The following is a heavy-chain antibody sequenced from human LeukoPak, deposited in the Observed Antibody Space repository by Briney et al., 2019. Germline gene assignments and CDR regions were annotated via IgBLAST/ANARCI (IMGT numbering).Heavy chain of an antibody. J-gene: IGHJ4*02. CDR2: VWYDGSNK. D-gene: IGHD6-13*01. CDR1: GFTLSTYT. Sequence: GGSLRLSCAASGFTLSTYTMNWVRQAPGKGLEWVAVVWYDGSNKHYADSVKGRFTISRDNSNNTLYLQMNSLRAEDTAVYYCARDPKYSNSWFFDYWGQGTLVTVSS. CDR3: ARDPKYSNSWFFDY. V-gene: IGHV3-33*08.